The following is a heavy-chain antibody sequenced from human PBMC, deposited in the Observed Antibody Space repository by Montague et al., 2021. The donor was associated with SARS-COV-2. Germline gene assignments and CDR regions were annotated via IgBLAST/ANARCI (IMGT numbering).Heavy chain of an antibody. D-gene: IGHD6-19*01. CDR3: ARQENSSGWFKPDAFDI. Sequence: SETLSLTCTVSGGPISSSSHYWGWIRQPPGKGLEWIGSIYYSGSTYYNPSLKSRVTISVDTSKYQFSLKLSSVTAADTAVYYCARQENSSGWFKPDAFDIWGQGTMVTVSS. CDR2: IYYSGST. CDR1: GGPISSSSHY. V-gene: IGHV4-39*01. J-gene: IGHJ3*02.